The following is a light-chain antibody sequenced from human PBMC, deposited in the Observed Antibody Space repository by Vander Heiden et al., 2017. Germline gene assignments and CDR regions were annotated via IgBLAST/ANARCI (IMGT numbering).Light chain of an antibody. Sequence: QSVLTQPPSVSRAPGQRVTISCTGSSSNIGAGYDVHWYQQLPGTAPKLLIFGNSNRPSGVPDRFSGSKSGTSASLAITGLQAEDEADYYCQSYDSSLSGSVFGGGTKVTAL. CDR1: SSNIGAGYD. V-gene: IGLV1-40*01. CDR3: QSYDSSLSGSV. J-gene: IGLJ3*02. CDR2: GNS.